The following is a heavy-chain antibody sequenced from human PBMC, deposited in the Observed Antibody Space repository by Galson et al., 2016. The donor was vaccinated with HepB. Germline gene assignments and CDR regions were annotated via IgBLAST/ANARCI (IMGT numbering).Heavy chain of an antibody. D-gene: IGHD3-10*01. CDR2: IYYSGST. J-gene: IGHJ4*02. CDR3: ARHVGGLARYFDY. V-gene: IGHV4-39*01. Sequence: SETLSLTCSVSGASISNYDYYWGWVRLPPGKGLEWIGTIYYSGSTYNNPSLKSRVTLSINTSKNQFSLNLSSVTAADTAVYHCARHVGGLARYFDYWGQGTLVTVSS. CDR1: GASISNYDYY.